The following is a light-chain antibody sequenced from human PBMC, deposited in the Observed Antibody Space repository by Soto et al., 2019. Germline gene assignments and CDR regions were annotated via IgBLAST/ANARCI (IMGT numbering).Light chain of an antibody. V-gene: IGKV1-39*01. CDR1: QSISSY. Sequence: DIQMTQSPSSLSASVGDRVTITCRASQSISSYLNWYQQKPGKAPKLLIYAASSLQSGVPSRFSGRGSGTDFTLTISSLQPEDFATYYCQQSYSAPPLIFGPGTKVDIK. CDR2: AAS. J-gene: IGKJ3*01. CDR3: QQSYSAPPLI.